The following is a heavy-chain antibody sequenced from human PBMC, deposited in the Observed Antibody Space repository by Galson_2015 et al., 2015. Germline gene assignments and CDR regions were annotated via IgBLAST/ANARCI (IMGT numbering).Heavy chain of an antibody. CDR2: MNPNSGNT. CDR3: ARGVVVINYYYGMDV. CDR1: GYTFTSYA. Sequence: SVKVSCKASGYTFTSYAINWVRRATGQGLEWMGWMNPNSGNTGYAQKFQGRVTMTRNTSTSTAYMELSSLRSEDTAVYYCARGVVVINYYYGMDVWGQGTTVTVSS. J-gene: IGHJ6*02. V-gene: IGHV1-8*01. D-gene: IGHD3-22*01.